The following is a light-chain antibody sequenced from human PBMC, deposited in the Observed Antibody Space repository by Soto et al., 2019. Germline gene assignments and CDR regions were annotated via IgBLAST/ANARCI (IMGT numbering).Light chain of an antibody. CDR3: CSHAGRGTVL. V-gene: IGLV2-23*01. Sequence: QSVLAQPASVSGSPGQSITISCNGTSSDVGRYNLVSWYQQHPGKAPKLVIYEGGKRPSGVSNRFPDSKSGNTASLTISGLQAEDEADYYCCSHAGRGTVLFGGGTKVTVL. J-gene: IGLJ2*01. CDR1: SSDVGRYNL. CDR2: EGG.